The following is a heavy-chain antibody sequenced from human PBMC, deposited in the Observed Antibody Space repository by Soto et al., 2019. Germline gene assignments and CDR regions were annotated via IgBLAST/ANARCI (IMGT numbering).Heavy chain of an antibody. Sequence: PGGSLRLSCAASGFTFSSYEMNWVRQSPGKGLEWVSYISSGGSTIYYADSVKGRVSISRDNAKNTLYLQMNSLRAEVKAVYYCARAPQYRSSSRYEVDYWGQGTLVTVSS. CDR3: ARAPQYRSSSRYEVDY. D-gene: IGHD6-13*01. J-gene: IGHJ4*02. V-gene: IGHV3-48*03. CDR2: ISSGGSTI. CDR1: GFTFSSYE.